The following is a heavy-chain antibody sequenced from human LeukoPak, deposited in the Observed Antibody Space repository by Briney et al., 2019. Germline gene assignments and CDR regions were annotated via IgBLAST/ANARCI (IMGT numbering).Heavy chain of an antibody. CDR1: RFTFSSYW. CDR3: ARAATVTTWYYYYYYMDV. J-gene: IGHJ6*03. D-gene: IGHD4-17*01. V-gene: IGHV3-7*01. CDR2: IKQDGSEK. Sequence: PGGSLRLSCVASRFTFSSYWMSWVRQAPGKGLEWVANIKQDGSEKQYVDSVKGRFTISRDNAKNSLYLQMNNLRAEDTAVYYCARAATVTTWYYYYYYMDVWGKGTTVNVSS.